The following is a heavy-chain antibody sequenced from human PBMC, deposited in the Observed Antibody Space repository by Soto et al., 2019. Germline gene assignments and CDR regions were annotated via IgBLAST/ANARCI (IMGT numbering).Heavy chain of an antibody. CDR1: GYSVTSYG. CDR2: IYPSDSDP. CDR3: ARRGLPPYGMDV. V-gene: IGHV5-51*01. J-gene: IGHJ6*02. Sequence: PGESLKISCKGSGYSVTSYGIGWVRQMPGKRLEWMGIIYPSDSDPRYGPSFQGQVTISAAKSISTAYLQWSSLKASYTDMYYYARRGLPPYGMDVWGQGTTVTVSS.